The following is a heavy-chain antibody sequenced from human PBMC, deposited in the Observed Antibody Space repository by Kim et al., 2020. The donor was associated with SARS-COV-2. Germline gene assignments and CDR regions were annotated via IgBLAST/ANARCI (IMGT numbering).Heavy chain of an antibody. CDR2: INGVGDRP. Sequence: GGSLRLSCAASGVSFTNYAMNWVRQAPGKGLEWVAAINGVGDRPFYADSVKGRFIISRDNAKSTLYLQMDSLRLDDTAIYYCAKEAGGSNWFPFYWGQGTLVTVSS. CDR3: AKEAGGSNWFPFY. V-gene: IGHV3-23*01. J-gene: IGHJ4*02. CDR1: GVSFTNYA. D-gene: IGHD6-13*01.